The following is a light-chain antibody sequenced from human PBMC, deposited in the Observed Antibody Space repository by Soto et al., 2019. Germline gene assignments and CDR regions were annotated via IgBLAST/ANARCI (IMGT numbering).Light chain of an antibody. CDR2: GNS. V-gene: IGLV1-40*01. J-gene: IGLJ2*01. Sequence: QSVLTQPPSVSGAPGQRVTISCTGSSSNIGAGYDVHWYQQLPGTAPKLLIYGNSNRPSGVPDRFSGSKSGTSASLAITGLQAEDEADYYCQSYDSSLSGLFGGGTTVTVL. CDR1: SSNIGAGYD. CDR3: QSYDSSLSGL.